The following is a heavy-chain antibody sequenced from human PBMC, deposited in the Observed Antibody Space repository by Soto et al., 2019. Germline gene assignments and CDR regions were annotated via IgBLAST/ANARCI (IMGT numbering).Heavy chain of an antibody. V-gene: IGHV1-18*04. CDR3: AIDFYPVAYFFDY. CDR1: GYTFTNHG. D-gene: IGHD2-21*01. CDR2: VSGYNDKT. J-gene: IGHJ4*02. Sequence: QVQLVQSGAELKKPGASVKVSCKASGYTFTNHGISWVRQAPGQGLEWVGWVSGYNDKTKSAQKFQGRVTMTTDTSTNTAYMEWRSLRSDDTAVYFCAIDFYPVAYFFDYWGQGTLVTVSS.